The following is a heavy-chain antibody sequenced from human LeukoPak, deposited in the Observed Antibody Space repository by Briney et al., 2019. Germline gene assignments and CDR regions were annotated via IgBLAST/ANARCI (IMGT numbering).Heavy chain of an antibody. V-gene: IGHV3-30*18. CDR3: AKLHCSGGSCRDY. CDR1: GLTFSSYG. J-gene: IGHJ4*02. Sequence: GGSLRLSCAASGLTFSSYGMHWVRQAPGKGLEWVAVISYDGSNKYYADSVKGRFTISRDNSKNTLYLQMSSLRAEDTAVYYCAKLHCSGGSCRDYWGQGTLVTVSS. CDR2: ISYDGSNK. D-gene: IGHD2-15*01.